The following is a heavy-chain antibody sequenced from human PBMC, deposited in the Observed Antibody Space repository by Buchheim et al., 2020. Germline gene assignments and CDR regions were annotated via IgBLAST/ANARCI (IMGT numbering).Heavy chain of an antibody. J-gene: IGHJ4*02. CDR1: GGSISSYY. CDR3: ARRYYDYVWGSYRFDY. CDR2: IYYSGST. V-gene: IGHV4-59*08. Sequence: QVQLQESGPGLVKPSETLSLTCTVSGGSISSYYWSWIRQPPGKGLEWIGYIYYSGSTNYNPSLKLRVPISADTSKNQFSLKLSSVTAADTAVYYCARRYYDYVWGSYRFDYWGQGTL. D-gene: IGHD3-16*02.